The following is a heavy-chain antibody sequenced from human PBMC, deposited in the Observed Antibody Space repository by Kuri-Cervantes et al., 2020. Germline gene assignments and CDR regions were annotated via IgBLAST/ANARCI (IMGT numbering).Heavy chain of an antibody. J-gene: IGHJ4*02. CDR1: GFTFSSYS. Sequence: GESLKISCAASGFTFSSYSMNWVRQAPGKGLEWVAVISYDGSNKYYADSVKGRFTISRDNSKNTLYLQMNSLRAEDTAVYYCARDGHFWHSSWYYYNPALDHWGQGTLVTVSS. CDR3: ARDGHFWHSSWYYYNPALDH. V-gene: IGHV3-30*05. CDR2: ISYDGSNK. D-gene: IGHD6-13*01.